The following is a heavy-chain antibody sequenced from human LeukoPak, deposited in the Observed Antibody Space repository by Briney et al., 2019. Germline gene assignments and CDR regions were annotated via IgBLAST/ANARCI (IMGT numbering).Heavy chain of an antibody. V-gene: IGHV4-34*01. CDR1: GGSFSGYY. J-gene: IGHJ1*01. CDR2: INHSGST. Sequence: SETLSLTCAVYGGSFSGYYWSWIRQPPGKGLEWIGEINHSGSTNYNPSLKSRVTISVDTSKKQFSLKLSSVTAADTAVYYCARESSSGYYLQHWGQGTLVTVSS. D-gene: IGHD3-22*01. CDR3: ARESSSGYYLQH.